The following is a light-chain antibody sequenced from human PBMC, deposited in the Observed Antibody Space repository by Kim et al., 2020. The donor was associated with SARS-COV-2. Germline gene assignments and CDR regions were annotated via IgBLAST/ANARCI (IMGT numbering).Light chain of an antibody. V-gene: IGKV1-5*03. CDR3: QHYNTYSQT. CDR2: KAS. Sequence: DIQMTQSPSTLSASVGDRVTITFRASQSISIWLAWYQQKPGKAPKVLIYKASTLESGVPSRFSGSGSGTEFTLTISSLQPDDFATYYCQHYNTYSQTFGQGTKVDIK. J-gene: IGKJ1*01. CDR1: QSISIW.